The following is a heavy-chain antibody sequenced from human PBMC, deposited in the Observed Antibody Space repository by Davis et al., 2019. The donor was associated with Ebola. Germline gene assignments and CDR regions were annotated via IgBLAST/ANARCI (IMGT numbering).Heavy chain of an antibody. Sequence: PSETLSLTCTVSGGFISSYYWSWVRQPANKGLEWIGRVYSSGVVDYSPSLKSRVTLSVDMSKNQVSLNLTSVTAADTAVYYCHMGTPDTDRDFDYWGRGTLVTVSS. J-gene: IGHJ4*02. CDR2: VYSSGVV. CDR3: HMGTPDTDRDFDY. D-gene: IGHD7-27*01. CDR1: GGFISSYY. V-gene: IGHV4-4*07.